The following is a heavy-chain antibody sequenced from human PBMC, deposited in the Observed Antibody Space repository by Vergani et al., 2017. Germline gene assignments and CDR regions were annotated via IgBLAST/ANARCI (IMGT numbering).Heavy chain of an antibody. J-gene: IGHJ4*02. Sequence: QVQLVESGGGVVQPGRSLRLSCAASGFTFSSYGMHWVRQAPGKGLEWVAVISYDGSNKYYADSVKGRFTISRDNSKNTLYLQMNSLRAEDTAVYYCAKGGGDGYNGNFDYWGQGTLVTVSS. D-gene: IGHD5-24*01. CDR2: ISYDGSNK. CDR3: AKGGGDGYNGNFDY. CDR1: GFTFSSYG. V-gene: IGHV3-30*18.